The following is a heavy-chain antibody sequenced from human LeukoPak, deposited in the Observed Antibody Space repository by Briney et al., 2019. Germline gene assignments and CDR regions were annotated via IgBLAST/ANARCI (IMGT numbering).Heavy chain of an antibody. CDR3: AKGGYCDSTSCYYPYFDS. Sequence: GGSLRLSCAASGFTFSDHYMDWVRQAPGKGLEWVGRITNKPKSYNTEYAASVKGRFTISRDDSKNTLSLQMNSLGAEDTAVYYCAKGGYCDSTSCYYPYFDSWGQGTLVTVSS. CDR2: ITNKPKSYNT. V-gene: IGHV3-72*01. J-gene: IGHJ4*02. CDR1: GFTFSDHY. D-gene: IGHD2-2*01.